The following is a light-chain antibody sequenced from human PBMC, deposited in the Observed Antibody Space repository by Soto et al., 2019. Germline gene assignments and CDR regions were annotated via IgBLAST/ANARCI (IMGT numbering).Light chain of an antibody. V-gene: IGKV3-20*01. CDR2: GAS. J-gene: IGKJ2*01. CDR3: QQYGSSPGYT. CDR1: QSVSSSY. Sequence: ENVLTQSPGTLSLSPGERATLSCRASQSVSSSYLAWYQQKPGQARRLLIYGASSRATGIPDRFSGSGSGTDFTLTISRLEPEDFAVYYCQQYGSSPGYTFGQGTKLEIK.